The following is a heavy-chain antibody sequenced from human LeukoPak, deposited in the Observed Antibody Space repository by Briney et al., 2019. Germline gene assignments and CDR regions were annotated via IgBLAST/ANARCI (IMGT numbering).Heavy chain of an antibody. CDR3: ARALVFGVVIIEFDP. CDR2: IIPILGTA. Sequence: SAKVSCKASGGTFSSYAISWVRQAPGQGLEWMGGIIPILGTANYAQKFQGRVTITADESTSTAYMELSSLRSEDTAVYYCARALVFGVVIIEFDPWGQGTLVTVSS. CDR1: GGTFSSYA. J-gene: IGHJ5*02. D-gene: IGHD3-3*01. V-gene: IGHV1-69*13.